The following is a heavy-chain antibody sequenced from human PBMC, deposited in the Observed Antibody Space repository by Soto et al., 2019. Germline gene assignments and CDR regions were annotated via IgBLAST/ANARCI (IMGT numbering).Heavy chain of an antibody. CDR1: GGSLSGYY. V-gene: IGHV4-34*01. Sequence: QVQLQQWGAGLLKPSETLSLTCAVNGGSLSGYYWSWIRQSPGKGLEWIGEINHRGSSDYNPSLKSRVTTLIDASKNHVTLELTSVTAADTAVYYCARSDNRNSLYGVDVWGQGTAVTVSS. CDR2: INHRGSS. CDR3: ARSDNRNSLYGVDV. J-gene: IGHJ6*02. D-gene: IGHD1-7*01.